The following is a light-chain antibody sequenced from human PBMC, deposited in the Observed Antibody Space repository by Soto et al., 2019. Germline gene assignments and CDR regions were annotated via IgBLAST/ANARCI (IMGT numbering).Light chain of an antibody. Sequence: QTVVTQPPSVSGAPGQRVTISCTGSSSNIGANYDVHWYQHLPGKAPKLLIYGNNIRPSGVPDRFSGSRSGTSASLAITGLQADDEADYYCQSYDNSLTALYVFGTGTQLTVL. CDR1: SSNIGANYD. CDR3: QSYDNSLTALYV. CDR2: GNN. V-gene: IGLV1-40*01. J-gene: IGLJ1*01.